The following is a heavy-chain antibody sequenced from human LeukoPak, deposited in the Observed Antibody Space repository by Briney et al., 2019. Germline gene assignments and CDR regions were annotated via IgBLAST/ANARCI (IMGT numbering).Heavy chain of an antibody. J-gene: IGHJ6*03. Sequence: SETLSLTCAVDGGSFSGFYWTWIRQTPGKGLEWIGEINQTGKTNYNPSLTDYNPSLKSRVTISVDSSKNQLSLKVNSVTAADTGVYHCARVRHDPLEYGYYMDVWGKGTTVTVSS. V-gene: IGHV4-34*01. CDR2: INQTGKT. D-gene: IGHD3-3*01. CDR3: ARVRHDPLEYGYYMDV. CDR1: GGSFSGFY.